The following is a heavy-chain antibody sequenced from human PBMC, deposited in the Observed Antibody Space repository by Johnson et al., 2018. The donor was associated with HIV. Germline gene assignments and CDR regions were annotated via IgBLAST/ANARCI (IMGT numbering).Heavy chain of an antibody. J-gene: IGHJ3*02. D-gene: IGHD1-1*01. CDR3: ARERPGYAFDI. CDR2: INWSSGNI. CDR1: GFTFDDYA. V-gene: IGHV3-9*01. Sequence: VQLVESGGGLVQPGRSLRLSCAASGFTFDDYAMHWVRQAPGQGLEWVSGINWSSGNIDYADSVKGRFNISRDKTKNTLDLQMNSRRAEDTAVYYCARERPGYAFDIWGQGTIVTVS.